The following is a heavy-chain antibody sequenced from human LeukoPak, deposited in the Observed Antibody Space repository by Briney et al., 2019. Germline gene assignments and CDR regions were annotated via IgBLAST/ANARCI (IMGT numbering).Heavy chain of an antibody. D-gene: IGHD2-2*02. J-gene: IGHJ5*02. CDR3: ARVAVVVPAAIKGTWFDP. CDR1: GYTFTSYY. Sequence: ASVKVSCKASGYTFTSYYMHWVRQAPGQGLEWMGWMNPNSGNTGYAQKFQGRVTITRNTSISTAYMELSSLRSEDTAVYYCARVAVVVPAAIKGTWFDPWGQGTLVTVSS. CDR2: MNPNSGNT. V-gene: IGHV1-8*03.